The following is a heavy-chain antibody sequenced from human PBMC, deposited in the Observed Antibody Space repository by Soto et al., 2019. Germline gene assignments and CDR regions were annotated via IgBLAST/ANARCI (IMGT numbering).Heavy chain of an antibody. CDR3: ARDLVAIYDYYYGMDV. J-gene: IGHJ6*02. V-gene: IGHV3-30-3*01. CDR2: ISYDGSNK. D-gene: IGHD3-3*01. Sequence: QVQLVESGGGVVQPGRSLRLSCAASGFTFSSYAMHWVRQAPGKGLEWVAVISYDGSNKYYADSVKGRFTISRDNSKNTLYLQMNSLRAEDTAVYYCARDLVAIYDYYYGMDVWGQGTTVTVSS. CDR1: GFTFSSYA.